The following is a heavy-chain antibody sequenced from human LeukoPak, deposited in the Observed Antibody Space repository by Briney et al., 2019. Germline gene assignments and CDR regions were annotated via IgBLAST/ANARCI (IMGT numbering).Heavy chain of an antibody. Sequence: PGGSLRLSCAASGFTFSSFWMHWVRQAPGKGLVWVSRINSVGSSTSYADSVKGRFTISRDNAKNTLYLQMNSLRAEDTAVYYCARERTSGWDAFDFWGQGTLGTVSS. CDR2: INSVGSST. D-gene: IGHD6-19*01. CDR3: ARERTSGWDAFDF. J-gene: IGHJ4*02. CDR1: GFTFSSFW. V-gene: IGHV3-74*01.